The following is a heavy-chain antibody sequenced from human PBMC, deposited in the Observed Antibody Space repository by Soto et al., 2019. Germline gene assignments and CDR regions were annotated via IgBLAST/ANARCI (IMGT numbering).Heavy chain of an antibody. D-gene: IGHD3-10*01. V-gene: IGHV3-30-3*01. CDR1: GVTFSSHA. Sequence: PGGSLRLSCAASGVTFSSHAMHWVRQAPGKGLEWVSVISCDGSNKYYADSVKGRFTISRDNSKNTLYLQMNSLRAEDTAVYYCAKDSSLWAFDIWGQGTMVTVSS. CDR3: AKDSSLWAFDI. J-gene: IGHJ3*02. CDR2: ISCDGSNK.